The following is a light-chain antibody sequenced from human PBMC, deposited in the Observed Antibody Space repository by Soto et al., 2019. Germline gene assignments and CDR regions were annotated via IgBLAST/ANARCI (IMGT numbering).Light chain of an antibody. J-gene: IGLJ1*01. V-gene: IGLV1-40*01. CDR2: VNS. CDR1: SSNIGAGYD. Sequence: QSVLTQPPAVSGAPGQRVTISCTGSSSNIGAGYDVHWYQQLPGTAPKLLIYVNSNRPSGVPDRCYGAQSGNTDSLTISGLQAEEEADYHLSSYTTGITLLYGFGTGTKLTV. CDR3: SSYTTGITLLYG.